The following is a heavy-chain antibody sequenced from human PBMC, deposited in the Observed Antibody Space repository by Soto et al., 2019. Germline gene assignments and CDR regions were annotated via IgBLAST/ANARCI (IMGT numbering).Heavy chain of an antibody. D-gene: IGHD2-2*02. CDR1: GSRFSNYV. Sequence: SVKVSCKVSGSRFSNYVISWVRQAPGHGLEWLGRIIPIFNSTKYAQSFQGRVTITADKSTSTASLELSSLRSDDTAVYYCAREGRGKKAGYNGLVSLGYWGQGTLVTISS. CDR3: AREGRGKKAGYNGLVSLGY. J-gene: IGHJ4*02. CDR2: IIPIFNST. V-gene: IGHV1-69*06.